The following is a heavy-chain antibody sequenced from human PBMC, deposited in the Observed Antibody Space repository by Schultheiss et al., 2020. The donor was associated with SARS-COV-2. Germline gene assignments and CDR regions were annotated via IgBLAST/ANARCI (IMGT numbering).Heavy chain of an antibody. J-gene: IGHJ4*02. CDR1: GYSFTSYW. D-gene: IGHD1-26*01. V-gene: IGHV5-51*01. Sequence: GESLKISCKASGYSFTSYWLAWVRQMSGKGLEWMGIIDPKDSHIRYSPSFQGQVTISVDKSISTASLQWSSLKASDTAMYYCARLKDYYVFDYWGQGTLVTVSS. CDR3: ARLKDYYVFDY. CDR2: IDPKDSHI.